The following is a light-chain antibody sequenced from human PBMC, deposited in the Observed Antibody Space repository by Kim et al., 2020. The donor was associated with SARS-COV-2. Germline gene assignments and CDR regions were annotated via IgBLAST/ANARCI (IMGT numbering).Light chain of an antibody. V-gene: IGLV7-43*01. Sequence: TVTLPCAPSTGEVTRGYYANWFQQKPGQAPRALIYTTDSKHSWTPARFSGSLLGGKAALTLSGVQPEDEAEYYCLLYYGSGQGLFGGGTKVTVL. CDR3: LLYYGSGQGL. J-gene: IGLJ2*01. CDR2: TTD. CDR1: TGEVTRGYY.